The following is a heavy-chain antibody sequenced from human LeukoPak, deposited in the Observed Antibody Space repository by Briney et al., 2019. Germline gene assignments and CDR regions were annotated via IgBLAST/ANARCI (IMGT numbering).Heavy chain of an antibody. CDR1: GGSISSSNW. V-gene: IGHV4-4*02. D-gene: IGHD3-22*01. CDR3: AREDYYDSSGYVAVDI. J-gene: IGHJ3*02. CDR2: IYHSGST. Sequence: SGTLSLTCAVSGGSISSSNWWSWVRQPPGKGLEWIGEIYHSGSTNYNPSLKSRVTISVDKSKNQFSLKLSSVTAADTAVYYCAREDYYDSSGYVAVDIWGQGTMVTVSS.